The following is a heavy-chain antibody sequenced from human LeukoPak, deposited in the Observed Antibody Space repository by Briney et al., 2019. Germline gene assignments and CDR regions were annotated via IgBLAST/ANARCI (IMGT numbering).Heavy chain of an antibody. CDR2: ISGSGGST. CDR3: AWVRGPAGY. Sequence: GGSLRLSCAASGFTFSSYAMSWVRQAPGKGLEWVSAISGSGGSTYYADSAKGRITISRDNSKNTLYLQMNSLRAEDTAVYYCAWVRGPAGYWGQGTLVTVSS. D-gene: IGHD3-10*01. J-gene: IGHJ4*02. CDR1: GFTFSSYA. V-gene: IGHV3-23*01.